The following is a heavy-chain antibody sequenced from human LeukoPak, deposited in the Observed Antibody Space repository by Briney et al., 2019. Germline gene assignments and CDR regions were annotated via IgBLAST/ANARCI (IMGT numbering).Heavy chain of an antibody. D-gene: IGHD3-10*01. J-gene: IGHJ3*02. Sequence: GGSLRLSCAASGFTFSSYSMNWVRQAPGKGLEWVSSISSSSSYIYYADSVKGRFTISRDNAKTSLYLQINSLRAEDTAVYYCARDSYWLGGTIGAFDIWGQGTMATVSS. CDR1: GFTFSSYS. V-gene: IGHV3-21*01. CDR3: ARDSYWLGGTIGAFDI. CDR2: ISSSSSYI.